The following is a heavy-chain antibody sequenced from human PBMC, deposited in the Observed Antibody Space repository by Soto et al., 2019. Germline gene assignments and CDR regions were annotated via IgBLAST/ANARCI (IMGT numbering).Heavy chain of an antibody. CDR1: GYTFTDHG. J-gene: IGHJ4*02. CDR2: VSSYNGNT. CDR3: AREVEGSYSPADF. V-gene: IGHV1-18*01. D-gene: IGHD3-10*01. Sequence: GASVKVSCKXSGYTFTDHGIDWVRQAPGQGLEWVGWVSSYNGNTNYAYNLKDRVIMTTDASTSTAYMELRGLRSDDTAVYYCAREVEGSYSPADFWGQGTPVTVSS.